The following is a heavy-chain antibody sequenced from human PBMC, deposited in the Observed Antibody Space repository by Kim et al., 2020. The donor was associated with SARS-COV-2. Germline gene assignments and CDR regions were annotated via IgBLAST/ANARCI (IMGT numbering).Heavy chain of an antibody. J-gene: IGHJ4*02. V-gene: IGHV4-34*01. D-gene: IGHD3-22*01. CDR2: INHSGST. CDR3: ARSPYYYDRSGYYY. CDR1: GGSFSGYY. Sequence: SETLSLTCAVYGGSFSGYYWSWIRQPPGKGLEWIGEINHSGSTNYNPSLKSRDTISVDTSKNQFSLKLSSVTAADTAVYYCARSPYYYDRSGYYYWGQGTLVTVSS.